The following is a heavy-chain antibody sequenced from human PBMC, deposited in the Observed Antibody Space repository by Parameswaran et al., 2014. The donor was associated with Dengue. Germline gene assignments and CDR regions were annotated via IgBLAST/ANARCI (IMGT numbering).Heavy chain of an antibody. CDR3: ARGGSGSSNL. D-gene: IGHD3-10*01. J-gene: IGHJ5*02. V-gene: IGHV3-48*02. CDR1: GFTFSTYS. CDR2: ISSSSTTI. Sequence: CAASGFTFSTYSMNWVRQAPGKGLEWVSYISSSSTTIYYADSVKGRFTISRDNAKNSLYLQMSSLRDEDTAVYYCARGGSGSSNLWGQGTLVTVSS.